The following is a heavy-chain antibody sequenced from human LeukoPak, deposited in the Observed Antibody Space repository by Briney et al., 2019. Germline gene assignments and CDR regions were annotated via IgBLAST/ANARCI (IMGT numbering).Heavy chain of an antibody. CDR1: GFTFSSYG. CDR3: ARTYSTHRHMDV. CDR2: IWYDGSNK. Sequence: GGSLRLSCAASGFTFSSYGMHWVRQAPGKGLEWVAVIWYDGSNKYYADSVKGRFTISRDNSKNTLYLPMNSLRAEDTAVYYCARTYSTHRHMDVWGQGTTVTVSS. V-gene: IGHV3-33*01. J-gene: IGHJ6*02. D-gene: IGHD6-13*01.